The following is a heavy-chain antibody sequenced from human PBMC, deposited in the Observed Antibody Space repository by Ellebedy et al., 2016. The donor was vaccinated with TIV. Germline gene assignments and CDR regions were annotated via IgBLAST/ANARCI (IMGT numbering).Heavy chain of an antibody. Sequence: GESLKISXAASGFTFSSYTMNWVRQAPGKGLEWVSTMTSNGGATSYADSVKGRFTISRDNSKSTLNLQMSSLRAEDTAVYYCTRGYYDILTGYSFFSHYGLDVWGQGTTVTVSS. CDR3: TRGYYDILTGYSFFSHYGLDV. CDR2: MTSNGGAT. V-gene: IGHV3-23*01. J-gene: IGHJ6*02. CDR1: GFTFSSYT. D-gene: IGHD3-9*01.